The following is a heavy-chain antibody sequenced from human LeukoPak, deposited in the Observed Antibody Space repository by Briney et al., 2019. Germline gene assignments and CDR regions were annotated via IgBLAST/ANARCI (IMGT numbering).Heavy chain of an antibody. D-gene: IGHD3-10*01. J-gene: IGHJ4*02. CDR3: AKSGSGSYLYYFDY. Sequence: GGSLRLSCAASGFTFSTYAMSWVRQAPGKGLEWVSAITGSGGSTHYADSVKGRFTISRDNSKNTLYLQMNSLRAEDTAVYYCAKSGSGSYLYYFDYWGQGTLVTVSS. V-gene: IGHV3-23*01. CDR1: GFTFSTYA. CDR2: ITGSGGST.